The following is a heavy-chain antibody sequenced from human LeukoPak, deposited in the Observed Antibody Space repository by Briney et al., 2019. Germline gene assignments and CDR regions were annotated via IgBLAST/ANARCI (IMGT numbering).Heavy chain of an antibody. Sequence: SETLSLTCTVSGASISNYYWSWIRQPPGKGLEWFGYIYYTGSTNYNPSLKSRVTISVDTSKNQFSLKLSSVTAADTAVYYCARPRSGAPGGGFDPWGQGTLVTVSS. CDR1: GASISNYY. CDR2: IYYTGST. CDR3: ARPRSGAPGGGFDP. V-gene: IGHV4-59*12. D-gene: IGHD3-16*01. J-gene: IGHJ5*02.